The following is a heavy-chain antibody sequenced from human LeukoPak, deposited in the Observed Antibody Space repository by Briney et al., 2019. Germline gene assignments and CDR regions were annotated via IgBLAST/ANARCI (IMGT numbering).Heavy chain of an antibody. V-gene: IGHV1-2*02. CDR3: ARALAQRINGYFHH. CDR2: INPNRGDT. CDR1: GYTFTGYY. J-gene: IGHJ1*01. D-gene: IGHD2-8*01. Sequence: GSVKVSCKASGYTFTGYYIHWVRQAPGHGLGWMGWINPNRGDTNYAQKFQGRVSMTRDTSISTDYMELNGLKSDDTAVYYCARALAQRINGYFHHWGWGTLVTVSS.